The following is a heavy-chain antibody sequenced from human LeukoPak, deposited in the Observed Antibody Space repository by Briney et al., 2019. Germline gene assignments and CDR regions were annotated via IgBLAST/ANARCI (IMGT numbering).Heavy chain of an antibody. J-gene: IGHJ4*02. Sequence: QPGGSLRLSCVASGFTVSSNYMSWVRKAPGKGLEWVSVIYSGGSTYYADSVKGRFTISKDNSKNTLYLQMNSLRAEDTAVYYCARYFYDSSGYPYYFDYWGQGTLVTVSS. V-gene: IGHV3-53*01. CDR2: IYSGGST. D-gene: IGHD3-22*01. CDR3: ARYFYDSSGYPYYFDY. CDR1: GFTVSSNY.